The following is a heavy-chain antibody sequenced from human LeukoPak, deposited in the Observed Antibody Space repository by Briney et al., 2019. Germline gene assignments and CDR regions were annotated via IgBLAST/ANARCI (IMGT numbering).Heavy chain of an antibody. CDR1: GFTFSSYW. J-gene: IGHJ4*02. D-gene: IGHD3-22*01. CDR2: IKQDGSEK. CDR3: ARETSRYYYDSSGYYPVDY. V-gene: IGHV3-7*01. Sequence: GGSLRLSCAASGFTFSSYWMSWVRQAPGKGLEWVANIKQDGSEKYYVDSVKGRFTISRDNAKNSLCLQMNSLRAEDTAVYYCARETSRYYYDSSGYYPVDYWGQGTLVTVSS.